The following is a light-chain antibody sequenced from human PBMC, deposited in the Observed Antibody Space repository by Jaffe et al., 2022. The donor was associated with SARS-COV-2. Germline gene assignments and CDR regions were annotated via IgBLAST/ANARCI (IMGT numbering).Light chain of an antibody. CDR2: ENI. J-gene: IGLJ3*02. CDR3: GTWDSNLSSWV. Sequence: QSVLTQPPSVSAAPGQKVTVSCSGSSSNIGNNYVSWYQQFPGTAPKLLIHENIKRASGIPLRFSGSRSGTSATLGIAGLQTGDEAEYYCGTWDSNLSSWVFGGGTKLTVL. V-gene: IGLV1-51*02. CDR1: SSNIGNNY.